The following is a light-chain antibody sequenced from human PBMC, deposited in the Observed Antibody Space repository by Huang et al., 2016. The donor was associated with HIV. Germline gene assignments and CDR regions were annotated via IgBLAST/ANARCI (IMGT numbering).Light chain of an antibody. V-gene: IGKV3-11*01. CDR3: QQRSNWPLT. CDR2: DTS. Sequence: EIVLTQSPATLSLSPGERATLSCRASQSVISYLGWYQQKPGQAPRLLIYDTSNRATCIPARFSGSGSGTDFTLTSSSLEPEDFGIYYCQQRSNWPLTFGGGTKVQIK. CDR1: QSVISY. J-gene: IGKJ4*01.